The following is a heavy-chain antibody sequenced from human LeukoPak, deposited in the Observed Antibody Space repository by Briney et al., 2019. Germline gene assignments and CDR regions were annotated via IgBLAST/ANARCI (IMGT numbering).Heavy chain of an antibody. CDR1: GYTFTDYY. D-gene: IGHD6-13*01. CDR3: ATPSSSSWSHH. V-gene: IGHV1-69-2*01. Sequence: GASVKVSCKASGYTFTDYYMHWVQQAPGKGLEWMGRVDPEDGETINAEKFQGRVTITADTSTDTAYMELSSLRSEDTAVYYCATPSSSSWSHHWGQGTLVTVSS. J-gene: IGHJ5*02. CDR2: VDPEDGET.